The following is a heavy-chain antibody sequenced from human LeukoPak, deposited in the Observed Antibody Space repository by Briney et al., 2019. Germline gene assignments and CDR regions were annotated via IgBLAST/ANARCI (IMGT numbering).Heavy chain of an antibody. CDR1: GGSFSGYY. CDR3: ARAPILYYFDC. J-gene: IGHJ4*02. Sequence: SETLSLTCAVYGGSFSGYYWSWIRQPPGKGLEWIGEINHSGSTSYNPSLRSRVTISVDTSKNQFSLNLSSVTAADTAVYYCARAPILYYFDCWGQGTLVTVSS. CDR2: INHSGST. V-gene: IGHV4-34*01.